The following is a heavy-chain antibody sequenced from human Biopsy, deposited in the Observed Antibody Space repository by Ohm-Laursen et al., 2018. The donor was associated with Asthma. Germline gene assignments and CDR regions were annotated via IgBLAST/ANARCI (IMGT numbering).Heavy chain of an antibody. V-gene: IGHV2-5*02. CDR2: IYWDDDK. CDR1: GFSLSTSGGG. CDR3: VHTLVGLKAFDF. D-gene: IGHD1-26*01. J-gene: IGHJ4*02. Sequence: PTQTLTLTYTFSGFSLSTSGGGVGWIRQPPGKALEWLGNIYWDDDKRYSPSLQSRLTITRDTPKDQVVLTMTNMGPVDTGTYYCVHTLVGLKAFDFWDQGTLVTVSS.